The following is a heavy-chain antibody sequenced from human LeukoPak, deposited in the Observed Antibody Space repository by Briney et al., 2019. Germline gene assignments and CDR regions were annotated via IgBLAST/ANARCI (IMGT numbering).Heavy chain of an antibody. CDR1: GFTFTNYE. CDR3: AREITVDF. V-gene: IGHV3-21*01. CDR2: ISGGSSYI. Sequence: PGGSLRLSCAASGFTFTNYEMNWVGQAPGKGLEWVSSISGGSSYIYYADSVKGRFTISRDNAKNSLYLQMSSLRAEDSAVYYCAREITVDFWGQGTLVTVSS. J-gene: IGHJ4*02.